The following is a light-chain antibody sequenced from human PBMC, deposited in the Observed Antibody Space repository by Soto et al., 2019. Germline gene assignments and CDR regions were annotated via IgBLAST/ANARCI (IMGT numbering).Light chain of an antibody. CDR2: EVS. J-gene: IGLJ2*01. CDR1: SSDVGAYDY. Sequence: QPVLTQPASVSGSPGQSITISCTGSSSDVGAYDYVSWYQHHPGKAPKLLIYEVSYRPSGASIRFSGSKSGNTASLTISGLQAEDEAAYYCSSFTRSSTLVFGGGTKLTVL. V-gene: IGLV2-14*01. CDR3: SSFTRSSTLV.